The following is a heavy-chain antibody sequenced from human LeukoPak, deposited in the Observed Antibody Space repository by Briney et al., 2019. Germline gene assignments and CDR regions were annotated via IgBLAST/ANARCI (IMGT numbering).Heavy chain of an antibody. CDR1: GFTVSSNY. Sequence: GGSLRLSCAVSGFTVSSNYMSWVRQAPGKELEWVSVIYSGGSTHYADSVKGRFTVSRDNSKNTLFLQMNSLRAEDTAVYYCARAHGYSSSSDYWGQGTLVTVSS. J-gene: IGHJ4*02. CDR3: ARAHGYSSSSDY. D-gene: IGHD6-6*01. CDR2: IYSGGST. V-gene: IGHV3-53*05.